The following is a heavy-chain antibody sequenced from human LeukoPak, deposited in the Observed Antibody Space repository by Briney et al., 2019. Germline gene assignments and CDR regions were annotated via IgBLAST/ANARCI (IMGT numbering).Heavy chain of an antibody. CDR2: IYYSGST. Sequence: SETLSLTCTVSGGPISSSSHYWGWIRQPPGKGLEWIGSIYYSGSTYYNPSLKSRVTISVDTSKNQFSLKLSSVTAADTAVYYCARLSSGWYLGRDYWGQGTLVTVSS. V-gene: IGHV4-39*01. D-gene: IGHD6-19*01. J-gene: IGHJ4*02. CDR1: GGPISSSSHY. CDR3: ARLSSGWYLGRDY.